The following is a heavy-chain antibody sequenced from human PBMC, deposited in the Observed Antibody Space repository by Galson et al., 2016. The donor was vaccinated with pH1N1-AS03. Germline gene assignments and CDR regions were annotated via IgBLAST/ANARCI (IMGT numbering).Heavy chain of an antibody. CDR1: GFTFSSYG. D-gene: IGHD6-13*01. V-gene: IGHV3-23*01. CDR3: AKDRSSWPPGLGSVDS. Sequence: SLRLSCATSGFTFSSYGMTWVRQAPGKGLEWVSSISVTGGSTYYADSVKGRFTISRDHSKNTLYLQMSSLRAEDTAVYYCAKDRSSWPPGLGSVDSWGQGTLVTVSS. CDR2: ISVTGGST. J-gene: IGHJ4*02.